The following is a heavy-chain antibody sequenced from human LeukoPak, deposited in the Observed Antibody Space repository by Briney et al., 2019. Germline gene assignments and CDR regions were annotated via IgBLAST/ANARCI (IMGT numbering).Heavy chain of an antibody. CDR1: GYTFTGYY. V-gene: IGHV1-2*02. CDR3: ARGHHYDKPPSGY. D-gene: IGHD3-22*01. J-gene: IGHJ4*02. Sequence: GASVKVSCKASGYTFTGYYMHWVRQAPGQGLEWMGWINPNSGGTNYAQKFQGRVTMTRDTSTSTVYMELSSLRSEDTAVYYCARGHHYDKPPSGYWGQGTLVTVSS. CDR2: INPNSGGT.